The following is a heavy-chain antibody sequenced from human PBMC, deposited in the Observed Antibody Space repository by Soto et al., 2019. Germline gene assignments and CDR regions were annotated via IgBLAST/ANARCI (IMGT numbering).Heavy chain of an antibody. Sequence: SRGSLRLSCTASGFTFSTYAMTWVRQAPGKGLEWVSTITASDGGTFYADSVKGRFTISRDNSENTLYLQMRSLRAADMALYYRERRSYGSRWPNVYMDVCGKGSTVTVS. D-gene: IGHD2-2*01. V-gene: IGHV3-23*01. CDR2: ITASDGGT. J-gene: IGHJ6*03. CDR3: ERRSYGSRWPNVYMDV. CDR1: GFTFSTYA.